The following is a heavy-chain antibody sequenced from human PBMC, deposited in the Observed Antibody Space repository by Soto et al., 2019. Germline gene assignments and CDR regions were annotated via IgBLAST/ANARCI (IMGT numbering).Heavy chain of an antibody. Sequence: SETLSLTCSVSGGSISTVGHYWTWIRQPPGKGPEWIGSIYHTGSTYYSKSLRSRLTMSVDTSKSQFSLRLSSVTAADTAVYYCARATGTLRSRNCDYWGQGSLVTVS. J-gene: IGHJ4*02. CDR1: GGSISTVGHY. D-gene: IGHD1-1*01. CDR3: ARATGTLRSRNCDY. CDR2: IYHTGST. V-gene: IGHV4-31*03.